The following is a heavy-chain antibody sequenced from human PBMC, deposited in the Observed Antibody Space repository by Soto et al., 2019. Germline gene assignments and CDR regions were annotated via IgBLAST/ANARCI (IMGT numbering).Heavy chain of an antibody. CDR2: ISAYNGKI. CDR3: ARETIPQMYYYGTDV. J-gene: IGHJ6*02. Sequence: QVQLVQSGAEVREPGASVKVSCKASGYTFTNYGISWVRQAPGQGLEWIGWISAYNGKIDYAQKVQGRITMTTDTSRSTAFMELRSFRSDDTAVYYCARETIPQMYYYGTDVWGQGTTVIVSS. V-gene: IGHV1-18*01. D-gene: IGHD3-16*01. CDR1: GYTFTNYG.